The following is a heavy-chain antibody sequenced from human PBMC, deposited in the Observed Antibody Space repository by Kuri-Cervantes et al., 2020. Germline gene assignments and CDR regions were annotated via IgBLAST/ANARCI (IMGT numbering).Heavy chain of an antibody. D-gene: IGHD3-10*01. CDR3: ATGAMVQAVTILYSFDY. CDR1: GGSFSFYY. J-gene: IGHJ4*02. Sequence: GSLRLSCAVYGGSFSFYYWSWIRQPPGKGLEWIEEINHSGITKYNPSLKSRATISVDTSKNQFSLKLSSVTAADTAVYYCATGAMVQAVTILYSFDYWGQGTLVTVSS. V-gene: IGHV4-34*01. CDR2: INHSGIT.